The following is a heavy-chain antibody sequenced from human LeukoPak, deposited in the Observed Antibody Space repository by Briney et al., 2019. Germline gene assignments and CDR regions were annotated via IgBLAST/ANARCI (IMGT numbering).Heavy chain of an antibody. J-gene: IGHJ4*02. CDR2: ISAYNGNT. CDR3: ARIHELWFGELLPFDY. D-gene: IGHD3-10*01. Sequence: ASVKVSCKASGYTFTSYGFSWVRQAPGQGPELMGWISAYNGNTNYAQKLQGRVTMTTDTSTSTAYMELRSLRSDDTAVYYCARIHELWFGELLPFDYWGQGTLVTVSS. CDR1: GYTFTSYG. V-gene: IGHV1-18*01.